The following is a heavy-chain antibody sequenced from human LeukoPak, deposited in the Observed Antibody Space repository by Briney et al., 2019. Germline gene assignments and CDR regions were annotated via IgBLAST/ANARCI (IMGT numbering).Heavy chain of an antibody. CDR1: GFTFSSYA. Sequence: GGSLRLSCAASGFTFSSYAMTWVRQAPGKGLEWVSTISGSGDTIYYADSVKGRFTISRDNSKNTLYLQMNSLRAEDTAVYYCAKTSRYSSSWFVLDYWGQGTLVTVSS. CDR2: ISGSGDTI. D-gene: IGHD6-13*01. V-gene: IGHV3-23*01. CDR3: AKTSRYSSSWFVLDY. J-gene: IGHJ4*02.